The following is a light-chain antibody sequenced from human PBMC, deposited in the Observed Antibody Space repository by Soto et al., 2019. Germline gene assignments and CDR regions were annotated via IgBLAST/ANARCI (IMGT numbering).Light chain of an antibody. Sequence: QAVVTQEPSLTVSPGGTVTLTCGSSTGAVTSGHYPYWFQQKPGQAPRTLIYDTNNKHSWTPARFSGSLLGGKAALTLSGAQPEDEAEYYCLLSYSAVSVVFGGGTKLTVL. CDR1: TGAVTSGHY. CDR2: DTN. V-gene: IGLV7-46*01. CDR3: LLSYSAVSVV. J-gene: IGLJ2*01.